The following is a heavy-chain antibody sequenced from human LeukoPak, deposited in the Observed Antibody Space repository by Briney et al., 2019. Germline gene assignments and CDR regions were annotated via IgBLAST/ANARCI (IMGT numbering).Heavy chain of an antibody. Sequence: SETLSLTCIVSGDSISRYSWSWVRQPPGKGLDWITYTFKSGSTYYNPFLKSRVTISVDTSKNQFSLRLNSLTAADTAVYYCARGPDYVWGSPMNYWGQGTLVTVSS. CDR3: ARGPDYVWGSPMNY. D-gene: IGHD3-16*01. J-gene: IGHJ4*02. V-gene: IGHV4-59*01. CDR1: GDSISRYS. CDR2: TFKSGST.